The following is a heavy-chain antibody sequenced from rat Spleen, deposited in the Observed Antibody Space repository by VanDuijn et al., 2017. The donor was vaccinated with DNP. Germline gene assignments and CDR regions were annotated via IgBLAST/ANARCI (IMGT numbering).Heavy chain of an antibody. J-gene: IGHJ2*01. CDR1: GFTFSDYY. V-gene: IGHV5-22*01. CDR3: ASWTTGHYFDY. Sequence: EVQLVESGGGLVRPGRSLKLSCAASGFTFSDYYMAWVRQAPTKGLELVAYISYDGGSTYYGDSVKGRFMISRDNAKNTLYLQMNSRRSEDMATYYCASWTTGHYFDYWGQGVMVTVSS. D-gene: IGHD1-11*01. CDR2: ISYDGGST.